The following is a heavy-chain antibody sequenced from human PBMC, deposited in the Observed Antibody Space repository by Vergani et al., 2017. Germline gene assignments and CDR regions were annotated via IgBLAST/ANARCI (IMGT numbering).Heavy chain of an antibody. CDR2: IREKAHGFET. V-gene: IGHV3-73*02. J-gene: IGHJ6*02. D-gene: IGHD5-12*01. CDR3: AKASPRNSGYDYRYNYQAMYV. CDR1: GFTFSDSA. Sequence: LVESGGGLVQPGGSLKLSCAASGFTFSDSALHWVRLASGKGLEWVGRIREKAHGFETQYVASVKGRFTISRDDSKNTAYLQMNSLSAGDTAVYYWAKASPRNSGYDYRYNYQAMYVWGQGTTVTVSS.